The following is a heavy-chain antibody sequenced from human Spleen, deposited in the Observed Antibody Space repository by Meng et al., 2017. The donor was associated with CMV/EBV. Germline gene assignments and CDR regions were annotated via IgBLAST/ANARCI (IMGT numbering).Heavy chain of an antibody. CDR2: ISSGGTT. D-gene: IGHD3-10*01. V-gene: IGHV3-NL1*01. CDR3: ARTGGWFGDDY. CDR1: GLTFRSYG. J-gene: IGHJ4*02. Sequence: GGALRLSCAASGLTFRSYGMHWVRQAPGKGLEWVSVISSGGTTYYVDSVKGRFTISRDNSKNTLYLQMNSLRAEDTAVYFCARTGGWFGDDYWGQGMMVTVSS.